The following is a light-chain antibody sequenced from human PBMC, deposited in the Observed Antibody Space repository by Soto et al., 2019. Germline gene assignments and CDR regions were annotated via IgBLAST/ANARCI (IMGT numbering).Light chain of an antibody. CDR2: LGS. CDR3: MQALQTPYT. Sequence: DIVMTQSPLSLPVIPGEPASISCRSSQSLLHSNGYNYLDWYLQKPGQSPQLLIYLGSNRASGVPDWFSVSGSGTDFTLKISRVEAEDVGVYYCMQALQTPYTFGQGTKLEIK. V-gene: IGKV2-28*01. J-gene: IGKJ2*01. CDR1: QSLLHSNGYNY.